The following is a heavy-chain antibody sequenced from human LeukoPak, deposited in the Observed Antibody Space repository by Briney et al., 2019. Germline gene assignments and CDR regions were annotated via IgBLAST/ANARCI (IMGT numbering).Heavy chain of an antibody. D-gene: IGHD5-24*01. Sequence: GGSLRLSCAAPGFTFGTYAMHWVRHAPGKGLENVAVILSDGSIQNSADSVRGRFIISRDNSTNTLFIYMNRLRTEDMAVYYRARGAILGRYNLIDDWGQGTLVTVSS. CDR3: ARGAILGRYNLIDD. CDR1: GFTFGTYA. CDR2: ILSDGSIQ. J-gene: IGHJ4*02. V-gene: IGHV3-30*14.